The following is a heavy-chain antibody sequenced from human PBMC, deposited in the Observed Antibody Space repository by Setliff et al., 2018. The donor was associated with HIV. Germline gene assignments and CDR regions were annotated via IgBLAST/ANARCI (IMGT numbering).Heavy chain of an antibody. CDR3: AQAQTSVSGSYYQYLQH. D-gene: IGHD3-10*01. CDR2: IRYDGSNK. Sequence: GGSLRLSCAASGFTFSTYGMQWVRQAPGKGLEWVAFIRYDGSNKYYADSVKGRFTISRDTSKKTLYLQMNSLRAEDTAVYYCAQAQTSVSGSYYQYLQHWGQGTLVTVSS. V-gene: IGHV3-30*02. CDR1: GFTFSTYG. J-gene: IGHJ1*01.